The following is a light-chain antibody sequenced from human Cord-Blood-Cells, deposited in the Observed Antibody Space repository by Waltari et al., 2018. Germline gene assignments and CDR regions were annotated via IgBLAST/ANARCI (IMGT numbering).Light chain of an antibody. V-gene: IGKV1-5*03. CDR3: QQYNSYST. CDR2: KAS. Sequence: DIQMTQSPSTLSPSVGDRVTITCRASQSISSWFAWYQQKPGKAPKLLIYKASSLESGVPSRFSGSGSGTEFTLTISSLQPDDFATYYCQQYNSYSTFGQGTKVEIK. J-gene: IGKJ1*01. CDR1: QSISSW.